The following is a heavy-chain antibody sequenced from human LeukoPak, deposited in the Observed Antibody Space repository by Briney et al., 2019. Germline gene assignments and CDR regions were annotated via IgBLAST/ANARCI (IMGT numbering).Heavy chain of an antibody. Sequence: GGSLRLSCAASGFTFSSYEMNWVRQAPGKGLEWVSYISTGGDIMHYTDSVRGRFTISRDNAKNSLYLQMNSLRAEDTAIYYCARPLGYTGSGTYYGYWGQGTLVTVSS. CDR3: ARPLGYTGSGTYYGY. V-gene: IGHV3-48*03. CDR1: GFTFSSYE. CDR2: ISTGGDIM. D-gene: IGHD3-10*01. J-gene: IGHJ4*02.